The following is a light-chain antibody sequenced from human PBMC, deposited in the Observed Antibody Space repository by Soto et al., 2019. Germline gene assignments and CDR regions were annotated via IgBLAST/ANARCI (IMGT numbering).Light chain of an antibody. CDR3: NSYTSTNTLV. V-gene: IGLV2-14*01. CDR1: SSDVGGYNF. Sequence: QSVLTQPASLSGSPGQSITISCTGTSSDVGGYNFVSWYQHHPGKAPKLTIYEVSNRPSGVSNRFSGSKSGNTASLTISGLQAEDEADYYCNSYTSTNTLVFGTGTKVTVL. CDR2: EVS. J-gene: IGLJ1*01.